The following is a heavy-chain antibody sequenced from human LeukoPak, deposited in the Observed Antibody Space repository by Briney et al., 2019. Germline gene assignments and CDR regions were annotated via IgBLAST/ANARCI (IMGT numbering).Heavy chain of an antibody. CDR1: GGSMSSYY. J-gene: IGHJ4*02. D-gene: IGHD5-12*01. CDR3: ARGGGYEMPRVLDY. CDR2: IYYSGST. V-gene: IGHV4-59*01. Sequence: SETLSLTCTVSGGSMSSYYWSWIRQPPGRGLEWIGYIYYSGSTNYNPSLKSRVTMSVDTSKNQFSLKATSVTAADTAVYYCARGGGYEMPRVLDYWGQGTLVTVSS.